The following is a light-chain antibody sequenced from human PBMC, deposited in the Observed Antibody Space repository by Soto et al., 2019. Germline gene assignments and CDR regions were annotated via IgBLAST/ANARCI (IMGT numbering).Light chain of an antibody. J-gene: IGLJ1*01. Sequence: QSVLTQPASVSGSPGQSITVSCTGTSSDVGGYNYVSWYQQHPGKAPRLMIYDVTNRPSGVSDRFSGSKSGNTASLTISGRQAEDEADYYCSSYRRGSTYVFGTGTKLTVL. CDR3: SSYRRGSTYV. V-gene: IGLV2-14*03. CDR1: SSDVGGYNY. CDR2: DVT.